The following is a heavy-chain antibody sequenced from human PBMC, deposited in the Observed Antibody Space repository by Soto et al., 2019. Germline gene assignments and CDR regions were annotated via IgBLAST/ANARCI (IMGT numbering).Heavy chain of an antibody. J-gene: IGHJ3*02. D-gene: IGHD3-22*01. Sequence: ASVKVSCKASGYTFTSYCISWVRQAPGQGLEWMGWISAYNGNTNYAQKLQGRVTMTTDTSTSTAYMELRSLRSDDTAVYYCARLKNYYYDSSGYPDAFDIWGQGTMVTVSS. CDR3: ARLKNYYYDSSGYPDAFDI. V-gene: IGHV1-18*01. CDR1: GYTFTSYC. CDR2: ISAYNGNT.